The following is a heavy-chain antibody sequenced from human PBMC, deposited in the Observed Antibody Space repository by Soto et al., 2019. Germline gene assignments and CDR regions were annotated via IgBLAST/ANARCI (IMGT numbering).Heavy chain of an antibody. J-gene: IGHJ4*02. Sequence: QVQLVESGGGVVQPGRSLRLSCTSSAISINVYGIQWVRQAPARGLEWVAFISNDGHVQYYADSVKGRFTISRDYSKNTLSLQMNSLRAEDTAIYYCARDIDWYSNSSGFDNWGQGTLVTVSS. V-gene: IGHV3-30*03. D-gene: IGHD1-26*01. CDR2: ISNDGHVQ. CDR1: AISINVYG. CDR3: ARDIDWYSNSSGFDN.